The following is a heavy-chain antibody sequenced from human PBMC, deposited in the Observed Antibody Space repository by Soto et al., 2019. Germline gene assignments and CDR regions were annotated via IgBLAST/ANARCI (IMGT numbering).Heavy chain of an antibody. CDR3: AAGGGLPRYY. Sequence: SETLSLTCTVSGGSVSSGGYFWSWLRQPPGKGLEWIGYIYKSGSTYNNPSLRSRVTISVDRSKNQFSLKLSSVTAADTAVYYCAAGGGLPRYYWGQGTLVTVSS. J-gene: IGHJ4*02. D-gene: IGHD5-12*01. V-gene: IGHV4-30-2*01. CDR2: IYKSGST. CDR1: GGSVSSGGYF.